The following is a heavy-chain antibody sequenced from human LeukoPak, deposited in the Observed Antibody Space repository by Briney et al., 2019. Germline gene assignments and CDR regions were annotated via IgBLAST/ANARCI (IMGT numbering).Heavy chain of an antibody. D-gene: IGHD3-16*01. V-gene: IGHV3-7*01. Sequence: GGSLRLSCAASGFTFSRYRMSWVRQAPGKGLEWVANIKQDGSEKHYVDSVKGRFTISRDNAKNSLYLQMNSLRAEDTAVYYCATERAGERPRPLLNYYYMDVWGKGTTVTISS. J-gene: IGHJ6*03. CDR1: GFTFSRYR. CDR2: IKQDGSEK. CDR3: ATERAGERPRPLLNYYYMDV.